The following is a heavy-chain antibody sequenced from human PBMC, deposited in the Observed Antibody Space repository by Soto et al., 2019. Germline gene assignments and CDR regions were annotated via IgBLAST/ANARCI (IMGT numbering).Heavy chain of an antibody. J-gene: IGHJ3*02. CDR1: GYTFTSYG. Sequence: ASVKVSCKASGYTFTSYGISWVRQAPGQGLEWMGWISAYNGNTNYAQKLQGRVTMTTDTSTSTAYMELRSLRSDDTAVYYCARDRYDDLNSFDAFDIWGQGTMVTVSS. V-gene: IGHV1-18*01. D-gene: IGHD3-3*01. CDR2: ISAYNGNT. CDR3: ARDRYDDLNSFDAFDI.